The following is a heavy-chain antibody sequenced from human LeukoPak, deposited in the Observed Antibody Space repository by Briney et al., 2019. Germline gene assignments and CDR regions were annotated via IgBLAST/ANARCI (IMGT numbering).Heavy chain of an antibody. CDR3: AKVPRMAYYYYMDV. Sequence: GGSLRLSSAASGFNFRSYGMHWVRRTPGKGLEWVAFIQYDGSTKVYADSVKGRVTISRDNSKNTVHLQMNSLKAEDTAVYYCAKVPRMAYYYYMDVWGKGTTVTVSS. V-gene: IGHV3-30*02. J-gene: IGHJ6*03. CDR1: GFNFRSYG. D-gene: IGHD2-8*01. CDR2: IQYDGSTK.